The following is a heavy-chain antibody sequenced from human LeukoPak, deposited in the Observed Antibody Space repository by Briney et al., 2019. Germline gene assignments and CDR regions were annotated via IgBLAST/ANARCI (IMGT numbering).Heavy chain of an antibody. CDR3: ARGGSGTWFCHDY. V-gene: IGHV1-46*01. D-gene: IGHD2-15*01. J-gene: IGHJ4*02. Sequence: ASVKVSCKTSGYTFTGQYLHWVRQAPGQGLEWMGIINPSGGTTSYTQKFQGRVTMTRDTSTSTVYMELTSLRSEDTAVYYCARGGSGTWFCHDYWGQGTLVTVSS. CDR2: INPSGGTT. CDR1: GYTFTGQY.